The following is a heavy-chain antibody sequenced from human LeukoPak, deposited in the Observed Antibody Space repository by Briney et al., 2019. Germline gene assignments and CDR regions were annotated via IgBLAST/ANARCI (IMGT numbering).Heavy chain of an antibody. CDR3: TRGSGNNWFDP. V-gene: IGHV3-73*01. Sequence: GGSLRLSCAASGFTFSGSAMHWVRQASGKGLEWVGRIRSKANSYATAYATSVKGRFTISRDDSKNTAYLQMNSLKTEDTAVYYCTRGSGNNWFDPWGQGTLVTVSS. D-gene: IGHD6-25*01. J-gene: IGHJ5*02. CDR2: IRSKANSYAT. CDR1: GFTFSGSA.